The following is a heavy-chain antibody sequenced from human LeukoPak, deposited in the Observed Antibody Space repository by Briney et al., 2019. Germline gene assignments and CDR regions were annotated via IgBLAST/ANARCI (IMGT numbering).Heavy chain of an antibody. V-gene: IGHV1-58*02. CDR1: GFTFRTSA. J-gene: IGHJ5*02. CDR2: TVVGRGET. Sequence: SVKVSCKTSGFTFRTSAIQWVRQARGQRLEWIGWTVVGRGETKYAQDLQGRVPITTDMSTSTAYLELSGLRSEDTAVYYCAAERYDGPCCWFDPWGQGTLVTVSS. CDR3: AAERYDGPCCWFDP. D-gene: IGHD1-14*01.